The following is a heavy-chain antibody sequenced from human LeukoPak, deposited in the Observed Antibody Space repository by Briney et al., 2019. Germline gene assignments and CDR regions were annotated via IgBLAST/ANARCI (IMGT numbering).Heavy chain of an antibody. CDR2: IYYSGST. Sequence: ETSQTLSLTCTVSGGSISSGGYYWSWIRQHPGKGLEWIGYIYYSGSTYYNPSLKSRVTISVDTSKNQFSLKLSSVTAADTAVYYCARGEHYYDSSGYYHWGQGTLVTVSS. J-gene: IGHJ5*02. D-gene: IGHD3-22*01. CDR3: ARGEHYYDSSGYYH. V-gene: IGHV4-31*03. CDR1: GGSISSGGYY.